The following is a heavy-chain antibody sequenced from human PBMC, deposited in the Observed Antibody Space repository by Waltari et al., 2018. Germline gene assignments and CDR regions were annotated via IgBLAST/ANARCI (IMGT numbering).Heavy chain of an antibody. CDR1: GGSISSSRSY. J-gene: IGHJ4*02. CDR2: IYYSGST. Sequence: QLQLQESGPGLVKPSETLSLTCTVSGGSISSSRSYWVWIRQPPGKGLEWIGSIYYSGSTYYNPSLKSRVTISVDTSKNQFSLKLSSVTAADTAVYYCARLAGSSGYKYYFDYWGQGTLVTVSS. V-gene: IGHV4-39*01. CDR3: ARLAGSSGYKYYFDY. D-gene: IGHD3-22*01.